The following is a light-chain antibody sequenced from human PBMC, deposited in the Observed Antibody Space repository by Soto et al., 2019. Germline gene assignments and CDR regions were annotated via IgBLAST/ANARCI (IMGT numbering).Light chain of an antibody. J-gene: IGKJ5*01. CDR2: GAS. V-gene: IGKV3-20*01. CDR3: QQYGSSPRT. CDR1: QSVKNF. Sequence: EVVLTQSPATLSLSPGERATLSCRASQSVKNFLAWYQQKPGQAPRLLIYGASNRATGIPDRFSGSGSGTDFTLTISRLEPEDFAVYYCQQYGSSPRTFGQGTRLEIK.